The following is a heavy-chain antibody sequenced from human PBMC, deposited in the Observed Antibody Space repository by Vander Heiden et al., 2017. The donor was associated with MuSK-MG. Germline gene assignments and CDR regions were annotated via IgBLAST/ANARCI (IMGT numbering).Heavy chain of an antibody. V-gene: IGHV3-23*01. J-gene: IGHJ4*01. Sequence: EVQLLESGGGLVQPGGSLRLSCAASGFTFSSYAMGWVRQAPGKGLEWVSAISCSGGSTYYADSVKGRCSISRDNSKNTLYLQMKSLRAEDTAVYYCAKDNEIVGDSDGYPNYFDYWGHGTMVTV. CDR1: GFTFSSYA. CDR2: ISCSGGST. CDR3: AKDNEIVGDSDGYPNYFDY. D-gene: IGHD5-18*01.